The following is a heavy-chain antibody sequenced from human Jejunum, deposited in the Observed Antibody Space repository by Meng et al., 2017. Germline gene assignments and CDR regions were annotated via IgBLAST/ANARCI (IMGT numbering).Heavy chain of an antibody. Sequence: QVQLQESGPGLVKPLQTLSLTCTVSGGSISSGAYYWSWTRQPPGKGLEWIGYFHHSGGTYYNPSLKSRVSISVDTSKNQFSLKMISVTAADTAVYYCAGGIVNGWFDPWGQGTLVTVSS. CDR1: GGSISSGAYY. V-gene: IGHV4-31*03. J-gene: IGHJ5*02. D-gene: IGHD2/OR15-2a*01. CDR3: AGGIVNGWFDP. CDR2: FHHSGGT.